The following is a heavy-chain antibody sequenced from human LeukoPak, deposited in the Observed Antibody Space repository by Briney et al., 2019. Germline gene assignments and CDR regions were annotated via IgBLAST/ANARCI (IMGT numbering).Heavy chain of an antibody. Sequence: PGGSLRLSCAASGFTFSTYSMNWVRQAPGKGLEWVSSIISSSSYIYYADSVKGRFTISRDNAKNSLYLQMNSLRAEDTAVYYCSRDPQYCSGGSCYSFDYWGQGTLVTVSS. CDR1: GFTFSTYS. V-gene: IGHV3-21*01. CDR3: SRDPQYCSGGSCYSFDY. J-gene: IGHJ4*02. CDR2: IISSSSYI. D-gene: IGHD2-15*01.